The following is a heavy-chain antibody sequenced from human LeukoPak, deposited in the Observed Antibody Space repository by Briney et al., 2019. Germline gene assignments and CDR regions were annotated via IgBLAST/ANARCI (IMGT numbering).Heavy chain of an antibody. J-gene: IGHJ4*02. D-gene: IGHD3-3*01. V-gene: IGHV3-23*01. CDR2: ISGSGGST. CDR3: AKDGGQYYDFWSGYYLFDY. Sequence: PGGSLRLSCAASGFTFSSYAMSWVRQAPGKGLEWVSAISGSGGSTYYADSVKGRFTISRDNSKNTLYLQMNSLRAEDTAVYYCAKDGGQYYDFWSGYYLFDYWGQGTLVTVSS. CDR1: GFTFSSYA.